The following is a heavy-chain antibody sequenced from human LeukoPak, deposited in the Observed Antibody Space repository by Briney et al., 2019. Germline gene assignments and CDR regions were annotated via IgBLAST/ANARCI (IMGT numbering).Heavy chain of an antibody. D-gene: IGHD2-2*01. Sequence: SETLSLTCAVYGGSFSGYYWSWIRQPPGKGLEWIGEINHSGSTNYNPSLKSRVTISVDTSKNQFSLKLSSVTAADTAVYHCAREGRVVPAAVPYYYYYMDVWGKGTTVTVSS. V-gene: IGHV4-34*01. CDR1: GGSFSGYY. CDR2: INHSGST. CDR3: AREGRVVPAAVPYYYYYMDV. J-gene: IGHJ6*03.